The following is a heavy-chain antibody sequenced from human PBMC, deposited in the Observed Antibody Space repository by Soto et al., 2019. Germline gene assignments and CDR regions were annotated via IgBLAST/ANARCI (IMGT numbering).Heavy chain of an antibody. CDR3: ARHYSAMGV. CDR1: GFTVSSDS. J-gene: IGHJ6*02. V-gene: IGHV3-53*02. CDR2: IYSDNNT. Sequence: EVQLVETGGDLIQPGGSLRLSCAASGFTVSSDSMTWVRQAPGKGLEWISIIYSDNNTDYADSVKGRFSISDDTSKYILYIQMNSRRAEDTAEYYCARHYSAMGVWGQGTTVTVSS.